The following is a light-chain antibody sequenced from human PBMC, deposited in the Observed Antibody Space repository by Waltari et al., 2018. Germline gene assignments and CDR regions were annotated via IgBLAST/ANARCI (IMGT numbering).Light chain of an antibody. J-gene: IGLJ2*01. Sequence: QSVLTPPPSVSGAPGQRVTIPCTGSSSNIGAGYDVPWYQQLPGTAPKLLIYVNPNRPSGVPDRFSASRSGISASLAITGLQADDEADYYCQSFDSTLRNSLFGGGTKLTVL. CDR2: VNP. CDR3: QSFDSTLRNSL. V-gene: IGLV1-40*01. CDR1: SSNIGAGYD.